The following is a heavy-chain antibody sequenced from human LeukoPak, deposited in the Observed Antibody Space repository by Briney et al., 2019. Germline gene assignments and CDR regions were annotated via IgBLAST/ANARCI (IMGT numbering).Heavy chain of an antibody. J-gene: IGHJ4*02. V-gene: IGHV5-51*01. CDR2: IYPGDSDT. Sequence: GESLKISCKGSGYSFTTYWIGWVRQMPGKGLEWMGIIYPGDSDTRYSPSFQGQVTISADKSISTAYLQWGSLKALDTAMYYCARPSSSGWFGFDYWGQGTLVTVSS. D-gene: IGHD6-19*01. CDR1: GYSFTTYW. CDR3: ARPSSSGWFGFDY.